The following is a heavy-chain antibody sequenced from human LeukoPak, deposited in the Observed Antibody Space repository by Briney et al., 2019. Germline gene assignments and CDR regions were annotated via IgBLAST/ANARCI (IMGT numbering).Heavy chain of an antibody. CDR1: GGSIGTYY. V-gene: IGHV4-4*07. Sequence: PSETLSLTCTVSGGSIGTYYWSWIRQTAGKGLEWIGRIYTTGSTDYNPSLKSRVTMSVDTSKNQFSLELRSVTAADTAVYYCARDYGGKFDYWGQGTLVTVSS. CDR3: ARDYGGKFDY. D-gene: IGHD4-23*01. J-gene: IGHJ4*02. CDR2: IYTTGST.